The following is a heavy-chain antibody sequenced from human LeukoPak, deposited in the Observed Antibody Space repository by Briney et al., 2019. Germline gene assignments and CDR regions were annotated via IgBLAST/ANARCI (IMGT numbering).Heavy chain of an antibody. J-gene: IGHJ4*02. CDR3: AKDKYLTVTTSQGLDY. V-gene: IGHV3-9*01. D-gene: IGHD4-17*01. CDR2: ISWNSGSI. CDR1: GLTFDDYA. Sequence: PGGSLRLSCAASGLTFDDYAMHWVRQAPGKGLEWVSGISWNSGSIGYADSVKGRFTISRDNAKNSLYLQMNSLRAEDTALYYCAKDKYLTVTTSQGLDYWGQGTLVTVSS.